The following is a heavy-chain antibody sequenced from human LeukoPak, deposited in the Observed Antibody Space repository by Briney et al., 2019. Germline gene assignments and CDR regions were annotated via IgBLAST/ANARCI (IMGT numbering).Heavy chain of an antibody. CDR2: ISSSSSYT. V-gene: IGHV3-11*06. D-gene: IGHD4-17*01. J-gene: IGHJ4*02. CDR1: GFTFCDYY. CDR3: ARERDYAVDY. Sequence: GGSLRLSCAASGFTFCDYYMSWIRQAPGKGLEWVSYISSSSSYTNYADSVKGRFTISRDNAKNSLYLQMNSLRAEDTAVYYCARERDYAVDYWGQGTLVTVSS.